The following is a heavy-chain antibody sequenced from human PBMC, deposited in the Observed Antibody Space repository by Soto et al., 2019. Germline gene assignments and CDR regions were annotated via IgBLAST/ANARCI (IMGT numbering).Heavy chain of an antibody. CDR1: GGSLSSYY. D-gene: IGHD5-18*01. V-gene: IGHV4-59*01. Sequence: SETLSLTCSVSGGSLSSYYLSWIRQPPGKGLEWIAYISYSGSTNYNPSLKSRVTISLDTSKSQFSLRLSSVTAADTAVYYCARANGYRYGYYFDYWGQGTLVTVSS. J-gene: IGHJ4*02. CDR2: ISYSGST. CDR3: ARANGYRYGYYFDY.